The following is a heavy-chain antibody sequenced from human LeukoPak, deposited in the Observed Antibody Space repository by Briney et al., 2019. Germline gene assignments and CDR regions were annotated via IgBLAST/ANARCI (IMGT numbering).Heavy chain of an antibody. CDR2: ISGSGGST. CDR1: GFTFSSYA. J-gene: IGHJ3*02. D-gene: IGHD3-22*01. V-gene: IGHV3-23*01. Sequence: GGSPRLSCAASGFTFSSYAMSWVRQAPGKGLEWVSAISGSGGSTYYADSVKGRFTISRDNSKNTLYLQMNSLRAEDTAVYYCAKEALLTYYYDSSGYDDAFDIWGQGTMVTVSS. CDR3: AKEALLTYYYDSSGYDDAFDI.